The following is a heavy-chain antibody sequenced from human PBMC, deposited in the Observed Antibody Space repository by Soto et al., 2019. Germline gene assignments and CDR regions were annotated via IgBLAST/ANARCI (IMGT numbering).Heavy chain of an antibody. CDR3: ATSQKGYNWNYFDP. V-gene: IGHV4-39*01. J-gene: IGHJ4*02. CDR2: VFYTGFT. Sequence: SETLSLTCAVSGGSISGSYYYWAWLRQSPGKGPEWIGSVFYTGFTSYTPSLERRVSVSVDTSKVQFSLKLSAVTAADTAVYYCATSQKGYNWNYFDPWGQGALVTVSS. D-gene: IGHD1-20*01. CDR1: GGSISGSYYY.